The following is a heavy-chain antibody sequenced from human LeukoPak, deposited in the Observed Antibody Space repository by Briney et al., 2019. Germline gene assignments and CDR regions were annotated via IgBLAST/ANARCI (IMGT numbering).Heavy chain of an antibody. D-gene: IGHD6-13*01. V-gene: IGHV3-7*01. CDR3: ARATSYSSSWYDEGYNFDY. Sequence: PGGSLRLSCAASGFTFSSYWMSWVRQAPGKGLEWVANIKQDGSEKYYVDSVKGRFTISRDNAKNSLYLQMNSLRAEDTAVYYCARATSYSSSWYDEGYNFDYWGQGTLVTVSS. CDR1: GFTFSSYW. J-gene: IGHJ4*02. CDR2: IKQDGSEK.